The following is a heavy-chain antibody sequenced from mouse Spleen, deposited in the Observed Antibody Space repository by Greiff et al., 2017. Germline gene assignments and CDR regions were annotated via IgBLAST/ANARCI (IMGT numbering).Heavy chain of an antibody. V-gene: IGHV5-9-3*01. CDR3: ARHYYGSSGYFDV. CDR1: GFTFSSYA. D-gene: IGHD1-1*01. Sequence: GKLVESGGGLVKPGGSLKLSCAASGFTFSSYAMSWVRQTPEKRREWVATISSGGSYTYYPDSVKGRFTISRDNAKNTLYLQMSSLRSEDTAMYYCARHYYGSSGYFDVWGAGTTVTVSS. J-gene: IGHJ1*01. CDR2: ISSGGSYT.